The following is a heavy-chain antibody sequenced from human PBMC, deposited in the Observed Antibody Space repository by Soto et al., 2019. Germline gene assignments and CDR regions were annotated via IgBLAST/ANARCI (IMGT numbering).Heavy chain of an antibody. CDR1: GGSISSYY. CDR3: ARDRRDYYYGMDV. J-gene: IGHJ6*02. CDR2: IYYSGST. V-gene: IGHV4-59*01. Sequence: SETLSLTCTVSGGSISSYYWSWIRQPPGKGLEWIGYIYYSGSTNYNPSLKSRVTISVDTSKNQFSLKLSSVTAADTAVYYCARDRRDYYYGMDVWGQGTTVTVSS.